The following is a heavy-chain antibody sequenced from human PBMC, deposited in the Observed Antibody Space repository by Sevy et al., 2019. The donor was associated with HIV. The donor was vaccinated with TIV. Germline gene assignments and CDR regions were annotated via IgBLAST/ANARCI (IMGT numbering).Heavy chain of an antibody. J-gene: IGHJ4*02. CDR1: GFIFSNSW. CDR2: IKRKADGETT. D-gene: IGHD3-16*01. Sequence: GGSLRLSCAASGFIFSNSWMTWVRHAPGKGLEWVGHIKRKADGETTDYAAPVKGRFTISRDDSKSTLYLQMNSLKTEDTAVYYCFETFTEFDYWGQGTLVTVSS. V-gene: IGHV3-15*01. CDR3: FETFTEFDY.